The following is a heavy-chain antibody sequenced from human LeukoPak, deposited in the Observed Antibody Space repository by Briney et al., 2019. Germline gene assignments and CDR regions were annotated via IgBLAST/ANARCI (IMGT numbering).Heavy chain of an antibody. D-gene: IGHD6-19*01. CDR1: DGSISSYY. J-gene: IGHJ4*02. V-gene: IGHV4-4*07. Sequence: SETLSLTCTVSDGSISSYYWSWIRQPAGKGLEWIGRIYTSGSTNYNPSLKSRVTMSVDTSKNQFSLKLSSVTAADTAVYYCARGGVQWLAFDYWGQGTLVTVSS. CDR3: ARGGVQWLAFDY. CDR2: IYTSGST.